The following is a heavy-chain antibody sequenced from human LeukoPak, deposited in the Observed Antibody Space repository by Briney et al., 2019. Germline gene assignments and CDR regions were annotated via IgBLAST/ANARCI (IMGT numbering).Heavy chain of an antibody. CDR3: SRESGPFSPFGH. J-gene: IGHJ4*02. Sequence: SGTLSLTCGVSGGSITSTNYWSWVRRPPGQGLDGIGEISLSGYTGFNPSLRSRVTMSLDESKNHLSLNLASVTAADTAVYYCSRESGPFSPFGHWGQGILVTVTS. CDR1: GGSITSTNY. D-gene: IGHD1-26*01. V-gene: IGHV4-4*02. CDR2: ISLSGYT.